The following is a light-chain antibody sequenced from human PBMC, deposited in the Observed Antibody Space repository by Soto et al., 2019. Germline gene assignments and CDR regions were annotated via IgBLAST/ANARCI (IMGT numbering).Light chain of an antibody. CDR1: QSINSW. J-gene: IGKJ1*01. CDR3: QQYNRYST. CDR2: DVS. Sequence: DIQMTQSPSTLSASVGDRVTVTCRASQSINSWLAWYQQKPGKAPKLLIYDVSSLGSGVPSRFRGSGSGTEFTLTISSLQPDDFATYYCQQYNRYSTFGQGTKVEIK. V-gene: IGKV1-5*01.